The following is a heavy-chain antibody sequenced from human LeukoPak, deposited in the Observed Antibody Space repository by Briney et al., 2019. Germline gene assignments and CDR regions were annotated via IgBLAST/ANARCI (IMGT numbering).Heavy chain of an antibody. CDR1: GGSISSSSYY. V-gene: IGHV4-39*01. D-gene: IGHD3-16*02. Sequence: SETLSLTCTVSGGSISSSSYYWGWIRQPPGKGLEWIGSIYYSGSTYYNPSLKSRVTISVDASKNQFSLKLSSVTAADTAVYYCARLHGELSEYYFDYWGQGTLVTVSS. CDR3: ARLHGELSEYYFDY. CDR2: IYYSGST. J-gene: IGHJ4*02.